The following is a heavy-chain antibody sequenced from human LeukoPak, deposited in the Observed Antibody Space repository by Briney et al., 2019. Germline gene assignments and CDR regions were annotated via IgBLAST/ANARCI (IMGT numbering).Heavy chain of an antibody. CDR2: ISRSGGST. Sequence: GGSLRLSCEGSAFIFSGHWMNWVRQTPGKGLEWVSGISRSGGSTYYADSVKGRFTISRDNSKNTLYLQMSSLRAEDTAVYYCAKDSEVLLWFGELNYFDYWGQGTLVTVSS. CDR3: AKDSEVLLWFGELNYFDY. J-gene: IGHJ4*02. CDR1: AFIFSGHW. D-gene: IGHD3-10*01. V-gene: IGHV3-23*01.